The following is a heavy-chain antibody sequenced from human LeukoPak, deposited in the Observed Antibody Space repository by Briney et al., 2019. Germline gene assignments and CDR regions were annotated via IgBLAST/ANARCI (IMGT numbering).Heavy chain of an antibody. Sequence: SETLSLTCTVSGGSIKSYYWSWIRQPAGEGLEWLGHIYASGATNYNPSLNSRVTMSVDTSKNQFSLRLASVTAADTAVYYCARVADRFGYNYGIDEYFDYWGQGTLVTVSS. V-gene: IGHV4-4*07. CDR1: GGSIKSYY. CDR2: IYASGAT. CDR3: ARVADRFGYNYGIDEYFDY. J-gene: IGHJ4*02. D-gene: IGHD5-18*01.